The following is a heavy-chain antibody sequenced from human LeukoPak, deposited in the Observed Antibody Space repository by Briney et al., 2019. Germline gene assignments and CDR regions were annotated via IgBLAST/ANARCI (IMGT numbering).Heavy chain of an antibody. Sequence: PGGSLRLSCKGSGYRFTNYWIGWVRQLPGKGLEWTAIIYAGNSDAKYSPSFQGQVSISTDRSISTAYLHWSSLKASDTAIYYCAIINHPDGRVYWGQGTLVTVSS. CDR3: AIINHPDGRVY. J-gene: IGHJ4*02. CDR1: GYRFTNYW. D-gene: IGHD5-24*01. CDR2: IYAGNSDA. V-gene: IGHV5-51*01.